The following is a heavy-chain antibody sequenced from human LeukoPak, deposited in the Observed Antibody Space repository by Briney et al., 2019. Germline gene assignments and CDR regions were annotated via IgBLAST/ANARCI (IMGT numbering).Heavy chain of an antibody. CDR2: ITTSSSYI. CDR3: ARHVVAVGFDY. D-gene: IGHD3-22*01. CDR1: GFTFSSYS. J-gene: IGHJ4*02. V-gene: IGHV3-21*01. Sequence: GGSLRLSCAASGFTFSSYSMNWVRQAPGKGLQWVSSITTSSSYIYYADSVKGRFTISRDNAKNSLYLQMNSLRAEDTAVYYCARHVVAVGFDYWGQGTLVTVSS.